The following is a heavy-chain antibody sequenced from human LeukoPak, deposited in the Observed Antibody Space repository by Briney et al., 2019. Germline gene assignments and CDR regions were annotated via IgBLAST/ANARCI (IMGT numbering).Heavy chain of an antibody. CDR3: ASKVRFGELLPDY. CDR2: ISSSSSYI. J-gene: IGHJ4*02. V-gene: IGHV3-21*01. D-gene: IGHD3-10*01. CDR1: GFTFSSYS. Sequence: GGSLRLSCAASGFTFSSYSMNWVRQAPGKGLEWVSSISSSSSYIYYADSVKGRFTISRDNAKNSLYLQMNSLRAEDTAVYYCASKVRFGELLPDYWGQGTLVTVSS.